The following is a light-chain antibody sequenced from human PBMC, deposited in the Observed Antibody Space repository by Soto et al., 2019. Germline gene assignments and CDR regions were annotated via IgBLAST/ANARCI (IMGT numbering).Light chain of an antibody. CDR3: QQYKNWPQT. Sequence: EIVMTQSPATLSVSPGERATLSCRASQSVSSNLAWYQQKPGQAPRRLIYGASTSATGIPARFSGSGSGTEFTLTISRLQSEEFAVYYCQQYKNWPQTFGQGTKVEL. V-gene: IGKV3-15*01. CDR2: GAS. CDR1: QSVSSN. J-gene: IGKJ1*01.